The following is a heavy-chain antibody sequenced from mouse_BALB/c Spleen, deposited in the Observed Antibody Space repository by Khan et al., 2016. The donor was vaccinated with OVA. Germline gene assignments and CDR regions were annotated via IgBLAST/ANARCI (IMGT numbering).Heavy chain of an antibody. J-gene: IGHJ3*01. D-gene: IGHD1-1*01. CDR3: TRGGYGSPFAY. V-gene: IGHV1S81*02. CDR1: GYTFTSFY. CDR2: INPNNGGT. Sequence: ESGAELVKPGASVKLSCKASGYTFTSFYMYWVKQRPGQGLEWIGEINPNNGGTNVNEKFKSKATLTVDKSSSTAYMELSSLTSEDSAVYYCTRGGYGSPFAYWGQGTLVTVSA.